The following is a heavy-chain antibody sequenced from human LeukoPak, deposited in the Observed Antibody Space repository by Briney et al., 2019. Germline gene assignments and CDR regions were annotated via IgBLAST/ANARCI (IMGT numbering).Heavy chain of an antibody. J-gene: IGHJ4*02. CDR1: GFTFSRHG. D-gene: IGHD3-10*01. CDR3: ARDGYYYGSGSYYKVDFDY. CDR2: ISSRSSTI. V-gene: IGHV3-48*01. Sequence: GGSLRLSCAASGFTFSRHGMNWVRQAPGKGLEWVSYISSRSSTIYYADSVKGRFTISRDNAKNSLYLQMNSLRAEDTAVYYCARDGYYYGSGSYYKVDFDYWGQGTLVTVSS.